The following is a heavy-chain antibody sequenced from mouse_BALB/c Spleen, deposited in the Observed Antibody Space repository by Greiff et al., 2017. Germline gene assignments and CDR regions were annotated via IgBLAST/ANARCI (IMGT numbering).Heavy chain of an antibody. CDR2: IDPANGNT. CDR3: NADYGKGAY. V-gene: IGHV14-3*02. J-gene: IGHJ3*01. Sequence: EVQLQQSGAELVKPGASVKLSCTASGFNIKDTYMHWVKQRPEQGLEWIGRIDPANGNTKYDPKFQGKATITADTSSNTAYLQLSSLTSEDTAVYYCNADYGKGAYWGQGTLVTVSA. CDR1: GFNIKDTY. D-gene: IGHD1-2*01.